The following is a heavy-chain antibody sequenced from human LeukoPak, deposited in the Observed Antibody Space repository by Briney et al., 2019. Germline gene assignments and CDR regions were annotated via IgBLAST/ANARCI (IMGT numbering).Heavy chain of an antibody. J-gene: IGHJ5*02. CDR1: GFTFDDYG. CDR3: ARASCGGGTCYDSRCWFDP. CDR2: INWNGGST. Sequence: PGGSLRLSCAASGFTFDDYGMSWVRQAPGKGLEWVSGINWNGGSTGYADSVKGRFTISRDNAKNSLYLQMNSLRAEDTALYYCARASCGGGTCYDSRCWFDPWGQGTLVTVSS. D-gene: IGHD2-15*01. V-gene: IGHV3-20*04.